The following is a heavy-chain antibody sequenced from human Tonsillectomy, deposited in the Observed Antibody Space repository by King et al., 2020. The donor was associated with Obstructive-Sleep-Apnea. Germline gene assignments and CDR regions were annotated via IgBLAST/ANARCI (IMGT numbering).Heavy chain of an antibody. Sequence: QLQESGPGLVKPSQTLSLTCTVSGGSISSDAYYWSWIRQHPGKGLEWIGYIYYSGSTYYNPSLKSRVTISVDTSKNQFSLKLSSVTAADTAVYYCASHGYFDSYYFDSWVQGTLVTVSS. V-gene: IGHV4-31*03. D-gene: IGHD3-9*01. CDR1: GGSISSDAYY. CDR2: IYYSGST. CDR3: ASHGYFDSYYFDS. J-gene: IGHJ4*02.